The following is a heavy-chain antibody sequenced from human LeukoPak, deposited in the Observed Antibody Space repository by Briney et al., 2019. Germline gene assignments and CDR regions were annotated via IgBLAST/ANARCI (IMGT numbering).Heavy chain of an antibody. D-gene: IGHD2-2*01. CDR1: GDSVSSNSAA. CDR2: TYYRSNWYN. CDR3: ARSLPATVGNWFDP. Sequence: SQTLSLTCAISGDSVSSNSAAWNWTRQSPSRGLEWLGRTYYRSNWYNNYTVSLKSRITINADTSKNQFSLQLNSVTPEDTAVYYCARSLPATVGNWFDPWGQGTLVIVSS. J-gene: IGHJ5*02. V-gene: IGHV6-1*01.